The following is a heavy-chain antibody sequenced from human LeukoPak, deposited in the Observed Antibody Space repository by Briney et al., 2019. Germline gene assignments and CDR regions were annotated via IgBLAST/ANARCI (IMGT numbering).Heavy chain of an antibody. Sequence: GASVKVSCKASGYIFTTYAMHWVRQAPGQRLEWMGWINAGNGNTKYSQEFQGRVTITRDTSASTAYMELSSLRSEDMAVYYCARVRYRLAETYIDYWGQGTLVTVSS. CDR3: ARVRYRLAETYIDY. D-gene: IGHD3-16*01. CDR1: GYIFTTYA. CDR2: INAGNGNT. J-gene: IGHJ4*02. V-gene: IGHV1-3*03.